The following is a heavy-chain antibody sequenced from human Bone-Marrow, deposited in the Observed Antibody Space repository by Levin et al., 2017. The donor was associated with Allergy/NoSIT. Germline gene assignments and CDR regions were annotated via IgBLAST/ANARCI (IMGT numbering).Heavy chain of an antibody. CDR1: GFTFSDYY. Sequence: GGSLRLSCAASGFTFSDYYMSWIRQAPGKGLEWVSYISSSGSTIYYADSVKGRFTISRDNAKNSLYLQMNSLRAEDTAVYYCARAWYDSSGYYYPRFDYWGQGTLVTVSS. D-gene: IGHD3-22*01. J-gene: IGHJ4*02. CDR3: ARAWYDSSGYYYPRFDY. CDR2: ISSSGSTI. V-gene: IGHV3-11*01.